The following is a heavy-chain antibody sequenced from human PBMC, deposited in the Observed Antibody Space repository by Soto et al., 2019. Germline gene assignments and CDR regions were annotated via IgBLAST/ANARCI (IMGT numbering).Heavy chain of an antibody. D-gene: IGHD6-19*01. CDR2: IYYNGSP. V-gene: IGHV4-31*03. Sequence: PSETLSLTCTGSGVSISSGGYYWSWIRQHPGKGLEWIGYIYYNGSPYYNPSLRGRVTISVHTSNNQFSLELRAVTAADTAVYYCARQNPYSTGSYYFDLWGQGTLVTVSS. CDR1: GVSISSGGYY. CDR3: ARQNPYSTGSYYFDL. J-gene: IGHJ4*02.